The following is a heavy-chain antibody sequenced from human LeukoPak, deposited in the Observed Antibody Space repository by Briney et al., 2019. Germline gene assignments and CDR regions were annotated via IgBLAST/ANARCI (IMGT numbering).Heavy chain of an antibody. J-gene: IGHJ5*02. CDR1: GGSISSGDYY. CDR2: IYYSGST. CDR3: ARHRYDFWSGYNWFDP. V-gene: IGHV4-30-4*01. D-gene: IGHD3-3*01. Sequence: PSETLSLTCTVSGGSISSGDYYWSWIRQPPGKGLEWIGYIYYSGSTYYNPSLKSRVTISVDTSKNQFSLKLSSVTAADTAVYYCARHRYDFWSGYNWFDPWGQGTLVTVSS.